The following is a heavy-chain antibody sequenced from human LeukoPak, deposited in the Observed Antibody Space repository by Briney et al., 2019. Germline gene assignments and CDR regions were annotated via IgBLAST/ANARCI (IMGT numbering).Heavy chain of an antibody. Sequence: GRSLRLSCAASGFTFSSYGMHWVRQAPGKGLEWVAVIWYDGSNKYYADSVKGRFTISGDNSKNTLYLQMNSLRAEDTAVYYCARELWSGAYYFDYWGQGTLVTVSS. CDR3: ARELWSGAYYFDY. CDR2: IWYDGSNK. CDR1: GFTFSSYG. V-gene: IGHV3-33*01. D-gene: IGHD3-10*01. J-gene: IGHJ4*02.